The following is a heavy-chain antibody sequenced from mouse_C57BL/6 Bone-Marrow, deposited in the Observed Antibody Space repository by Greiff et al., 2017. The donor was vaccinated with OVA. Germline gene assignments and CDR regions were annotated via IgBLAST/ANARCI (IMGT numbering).Heavy chain of an antibody. CDR1: GYTFTDYY. CDR2: IFPGSGST. CDR3: ARVRYYGGRSAWFAY. Sequence: VQLKESGPELVKPGASVKISCKASGYTFTDYYINWVKQRPGQGLEWIGWIFPGSGSTYYNEKFKGKATLTVDKSSSTAYMLLSSLTSEESAVYFDARVRYYGGRSAWFAYWGQGTLVTVSA. V-gene: IGHV1-75*01. J-gene: IGHJ3*01. D-gene: IGHD1-1*01.